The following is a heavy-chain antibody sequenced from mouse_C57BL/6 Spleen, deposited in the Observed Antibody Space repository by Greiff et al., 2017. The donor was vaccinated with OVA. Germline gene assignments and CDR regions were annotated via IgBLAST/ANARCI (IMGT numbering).Heavy chain of an antibody. Sequence: QVQLQQSGAELVRPGASVTLSCKASGYTFTDYEMHWVKQTPVHGLEWIGAIDPETGGTAYNQKFKGKAILTADKSSSTAYMELRSLTSEDSAVYYCTRRGTTVGMDYWGQGTTLTVSS. CDR1: GYTFTDYE. V-gene: IGHV1-15*01. D-gene: IGHD1-1*01. J-gene: IGHJ2*01. CDR2: IDPETGGT. CDR3: TRRGTTVGMDY.